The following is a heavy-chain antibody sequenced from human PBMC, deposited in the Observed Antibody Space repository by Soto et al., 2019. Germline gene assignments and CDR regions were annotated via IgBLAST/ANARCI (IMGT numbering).Heavy chain of an antibody. CDR2: ISGSDGKT. J-gene: IGHJ4*02. CDR1: GFSFSSYA. Sequence: EVQLLESGGGLVQPGGSLRLSCAASGFSFSSYAMSWLRQAPGKGLEWVSTISGSDGKTFYADSVKGRFSIYRDTSDNMLYLHMNSLREEDTAVYYWARLSYLDYWGQGARFTVSS. V-gene: IGHV3-23*01. CDR3: ARLSYLDY.